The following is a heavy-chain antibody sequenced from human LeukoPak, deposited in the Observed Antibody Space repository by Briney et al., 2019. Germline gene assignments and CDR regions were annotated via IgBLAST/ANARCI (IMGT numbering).Heavy chain of an antibody. V-gene: IGHV3-53*01. CDR1: GFTVSTNY. J-gene: IGHJ2*01. D-gene: IGHD3-3*02. Sequence: GGSLRLSCAASGFTVSTNYMNWVRQAPGKGLELVSILYSGSSTYYADSVEGRFIVSRDSSKNTLSLQMNDLRAEDTAVYYCARVGDHFHWYLDLWGRGTVVTVSS. CDR2: LYSGSST. CDR3: ARVGDHFHWYLDL.